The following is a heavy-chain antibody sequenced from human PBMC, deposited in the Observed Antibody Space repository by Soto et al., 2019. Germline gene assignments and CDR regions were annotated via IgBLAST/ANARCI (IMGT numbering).Heavy chain of an antibody. CDR1: GDSITNSDYY. J-gene: IGHJ6*01. CDR2: IDYSGNT. V-gene: IGHV4-30-4*01. CDR3: ARDGPYYXG. Sequence: QVQLQESGPGLVKPSQTLSLTCTVSGDSITNSDYYWNWIRQSPGKGLEWIASIDYSGNTYYNPYLKSRVVISADTSKNLFSLKLRXVTAADXXMYFCARDGPYYXG.